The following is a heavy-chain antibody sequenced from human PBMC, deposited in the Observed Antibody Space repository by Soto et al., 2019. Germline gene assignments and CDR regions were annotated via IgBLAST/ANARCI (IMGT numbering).Heavy chain of an antibody. CDR3: ARDRQNYGSFDY. D-gene: IGHD4-17*01. V-gene: IGHV1-18*01. CDR1: GYTFTNYG. Sequence: ASVKVSCKASGYTFTNYGISWVRQAPGQGLEWVGWINSYNGITNNAQNFQGRVTMTTDTSTSTAYMELRSLRSDDTAVYYCARDRQNYGSFDYWGQGTLVTVSS. J-gene: IGHJ4*02. CDR2: INSYNGIT.